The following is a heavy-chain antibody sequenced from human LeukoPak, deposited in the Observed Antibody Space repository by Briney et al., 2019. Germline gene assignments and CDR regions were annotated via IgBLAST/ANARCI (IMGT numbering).Heavy chain of an antibody. CDR2: IGFAGTT. CDR3: AKAQGYYDC. Sequence: GGSLRLSCAASGFTFSKYGMNWVRQAPGKGLEWVSGIGFAGTTYYADSVKGRFTISRDTSKNTLYLQMNSLRAEDTAVYFCAKAQGYYDCWGQGTLVTVSS. CDR1: GFTFSKYG. D-gene: IGHD3-22*01. J-gene: IGHJ4*02. V-gene: IGHV3-23*01.